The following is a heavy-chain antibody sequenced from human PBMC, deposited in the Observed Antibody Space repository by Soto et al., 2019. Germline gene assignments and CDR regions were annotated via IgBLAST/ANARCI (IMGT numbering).Heavy chain of an antibody. CDR3: HTGRGYAGMDV. Sequence: QVQLQESGPGLVKPSGTLSLTCIVSGDSISGTNWWSWVRQPPGKGLEWIGEVYHSGSTNYNPSLKSRVTMSVDKSKNQFSLRLSAVTAADTAVYYCHTGRGYAGMDVWGQGTTVTVSS. D-gene: IGHD5-12*01. CDR1: GDSISGTNW. V-gene: IGHV4-4*02. J-gene: IGHJ6*02. CDR2: VYHSGST.